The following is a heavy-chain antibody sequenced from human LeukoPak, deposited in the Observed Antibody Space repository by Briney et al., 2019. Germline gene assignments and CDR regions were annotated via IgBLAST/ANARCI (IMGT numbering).Heavy chain of an antibody. CDR1: GYTLTELS. V-gene: IGHV1-24*01. D-gene: IGHD3-9*01. CDR2: FDPEDGET. CDR3: ATDQRAYYDILTGYYNDSVY. Sequence: ASVKVSCKVSGYTLTELSMHWVRQAPGKGLEWMGGFDPEDGETIYAQKLQGRVTMTEDTSTDTAYMELSSLRSEDTAVYYRATDQRAYYDILTGYYNDSVYWGQGTLVTVSS. J-gene: IGHJ4*02.